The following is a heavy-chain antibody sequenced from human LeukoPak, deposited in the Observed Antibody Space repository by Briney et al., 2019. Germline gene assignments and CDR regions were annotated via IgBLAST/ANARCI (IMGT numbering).Heavy chain of an antibody. D-gene: IGHD3-10*01. Sequence: SETLSLTCTVSGGSISSSSYYWGWIRQPPGKGLEWIGSIYYSGSTYYNPSLKSRVTISVDTSKNQFSLQLNSVTPEDTAVYYCARDRGPPWGGYYMDVWGKGTTVTISS. CDR1: GGSISSSSYY. CDR3: ARDRGPPWGGYYMDV. J-gene: IGHJ6*03. V-gene: IGHV4-39*07. CDR2: IYYSGST.